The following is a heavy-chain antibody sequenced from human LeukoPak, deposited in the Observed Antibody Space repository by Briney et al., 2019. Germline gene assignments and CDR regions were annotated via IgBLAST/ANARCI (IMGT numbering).Heavy chain of an antibody. CDR2: ISAYNGNT. D-gene: IGHD3-3*01. CDR1: GYTFTNYA. J-gene: IGHJ6*02. V-gene: IGHV1-18*01. CDR3: ARVPTDFWSGYYYYYGMDV. Sequence: ASVKVSCTASGYTFTNYAITWVRQAPGQGLEWMGWISAYNGNTNYAQKLQGRVTMTTDTSTTTAYMELRSLRSDDTAVYYCARVPTDFWSGYYYYYGMDVWGQGTTVTVSS.